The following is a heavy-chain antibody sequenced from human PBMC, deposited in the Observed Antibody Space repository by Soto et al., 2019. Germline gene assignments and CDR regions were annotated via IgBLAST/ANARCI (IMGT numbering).Heavy chain of an antibody. D-gene: IGHD2-15*01. CDR3: ARHGDSTVVTDFDF. CDR1: GGSIISGSYF. CDR2: IYYSGST. Sequence: SETLSLTCTVSGGSIISGSYFWGWIRQPPGKGLEWIGNIYYSGSTYYNPSLKSRVTISVDTSKNQFSLKLSSVTAADTAVYYWARHGDSTVVTDFDFWGQGTLVTVSS. V-gene: IGHV4-39*01. J-gene: IGHJ4*02.